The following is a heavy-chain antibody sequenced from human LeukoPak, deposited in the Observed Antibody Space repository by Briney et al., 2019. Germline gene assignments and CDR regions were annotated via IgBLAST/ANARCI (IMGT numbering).Heavy chain of an antibody. D-gene: IGHD6-13*01. CDR2: ISAYNGNT. Sequence: ASVKVSCKASGYTFTSYGISWVRQAPGHELEWMDWISAYNGNTNYAQKLQGRVTMTSVTSTSTAYMELRSLRSDGTAVYYCARREWLSSSWRGGFDYWGQGTLVTVSS. CDR3: ARREWLSSSWRGGFDY. CDR1: GYTFTSYG. V-gene: IGHV1-18*01. J-gene: IGHJ4*02.